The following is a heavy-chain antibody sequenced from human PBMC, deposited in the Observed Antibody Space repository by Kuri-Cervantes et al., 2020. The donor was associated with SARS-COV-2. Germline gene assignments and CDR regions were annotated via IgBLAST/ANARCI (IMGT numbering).Heavy chain of an antibody. J-gene: IGHJ4*02. CDR3: ARDGGLHEGYSYGYIDY. CDR2: IYYSGST. Sequence: TLSLTCTVSGGSISSGDYYWSWIRQPPGKGLEWIGYIYYSGSTYYNPSLKSRVTISVDTSKNQFSLKLSSVTAADTAVYYCARDGGLHEGYSYGYIDYWGQGTLVTVSS. CDR1: GGSISSGDYY. D-gene: IGHD5-18*01. V-gene: IGHV4-30-4*08.